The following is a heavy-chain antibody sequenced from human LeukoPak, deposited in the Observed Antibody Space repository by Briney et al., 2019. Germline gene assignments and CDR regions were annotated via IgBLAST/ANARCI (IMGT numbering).Heavy chain of an antibody. J-gene: IGHJ3*01. CDR3: ARDPTPGIAAAFAL. V-gene: IGHV7-4-1*02. Sequence: GASVKVSCKASGYTFTSYAMNWVRQAPGQGLEWMGWINTNTGNPTYAQGFTGRFVFSLDTSVSTAYLQISSLKAEDTAVYYCARDPTPGIAAAFALWGQGTMVTVSS. CDR2: INTNTGNP. D-gene: IGHD6-13*01. CDR1: GYTFTSYA.